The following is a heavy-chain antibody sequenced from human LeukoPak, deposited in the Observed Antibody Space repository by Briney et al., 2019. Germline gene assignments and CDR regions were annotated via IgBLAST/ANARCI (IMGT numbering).Heavy chain of an antibody. Sequence: SETLSLSCTVSGGCISSHYWSWIRQPPGTGLEWIGYIYYSGITNYNPSLQSRVTISVDTSKNQFSPKLSSVTAADTAVYYCARGAVGALYYFDYWGQGTLVTVSS. J-gene: IGHJ4*02. CDR1: GGCISSHY. V-gene: IGHV4-59*11. CDR2: IYYSGIT. D-gene: IGHD1-26*01. CDR3: ARGAVGALYYFDY.